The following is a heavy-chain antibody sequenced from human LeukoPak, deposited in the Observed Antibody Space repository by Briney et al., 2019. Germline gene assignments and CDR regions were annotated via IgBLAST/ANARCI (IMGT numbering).Heavy chain of an antibody. CDR2: ISGSSGLT. J-gene: IGHJ4*02. Sequence: PGGSLRLSCAASGFTFSNYAMSWVRQARGRGLERVSAISGSSGLTYYADSVKGRFTISRDNSKNTLFLQMNSLRAEDTAVYYCARRGESTSYGDYRFDYWGQGTLVTVSS. V-gene: IGHV3-23*01. CDR1: GFTFSNYA. D-gene: IGHD4-17*01. CDR3: ARRGESTSYGDYRFDY.